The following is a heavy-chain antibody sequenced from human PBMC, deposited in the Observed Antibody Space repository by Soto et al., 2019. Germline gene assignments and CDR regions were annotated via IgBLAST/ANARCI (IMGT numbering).Heavy chain of an antibody. CDR2: ISSGSNT. D-gene: IGHD7-27*01. CDR3: AKASATGKSDGMDV. J-gene: IGHJ6*02. Sequence: EVQLLESGGGLVQPGGSLRLSCVASGFPFSSYAMSWVRQTPGRGLECVSSISSGSNTYYTDSVRGRFTISRDNSKNSLYLQMSSLRADDTALYYRAKASATGKSDGMDVWGQGTTVSVSS. V-gene: IGHV3-23*01. CDR1: GFPFSSYA.